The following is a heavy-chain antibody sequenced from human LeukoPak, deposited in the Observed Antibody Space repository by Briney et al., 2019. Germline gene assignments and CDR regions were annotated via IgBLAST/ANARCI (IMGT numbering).Heavy chain of an antibody. D-gene: IGHD2/OR15-2a*01. V-gene: IGHV4-39*01. CDR2: IYYSGST. CDR3: ARHNPFRPFPDY. Sequence: SGTLSLTCTVSGGSISSSSYFWGWIRQPPGKGLEWIGTIYYSGSTYYNPSLKSRVTFSLDASNNQFSLKLSSVTAADTAVYFCARHNPFRPFPDYWGQGTLVAVSS. J-gene: IGHJ4*02. CDR1: GGSISSSSYF.